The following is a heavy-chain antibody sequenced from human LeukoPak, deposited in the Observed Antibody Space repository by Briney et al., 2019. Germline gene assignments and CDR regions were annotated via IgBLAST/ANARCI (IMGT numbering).Heavy chain of an antibody. Sequence: PSETLSLTCAVYGGSFSGYYWSWIRQPPGKGLEWIGEINHSGSTNYNPSLKSRVAISLDTSKNQFSLDLSSVTAADTAVYYCARVPRPPGYSYGFLDIWGQGIMVTVSS. J-gene: IGHJ4*02. D-gene: IGHD5-18*01. V-gene: IGHV4-34*01. CDR2: INHSGST. CDR1: GGSFSGYY. CDR3: ARVPRPPGYSYGFLDI.